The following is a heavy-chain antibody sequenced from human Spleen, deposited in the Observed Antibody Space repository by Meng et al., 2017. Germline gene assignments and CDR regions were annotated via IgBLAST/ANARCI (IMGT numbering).Heavy chain of an antibody. CDR3: SRLVLRGVILTRYYYGMDV. V-gene: IGHV4-34*01. CDR2: INHSGST. J-gene: IGHJ6*02. D-gene: IGHD3-10*01. Sequence: ESLKISCAASRFTFSSYAMSWVRQAPGKGLEWIGEINHSGSTNYNPSLKSRVTISVDTSKNQFSLKVNSVTAADTAVYYCSRLVLRGVILTRYYYGMDVWGQGTTVTVSS. CDR1: RFTFSSYA.